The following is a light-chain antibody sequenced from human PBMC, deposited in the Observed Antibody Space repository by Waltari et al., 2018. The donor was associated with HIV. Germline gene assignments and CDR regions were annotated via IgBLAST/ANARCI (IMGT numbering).Light chain of an antibody. Sequence: QPVVTQSPSAAASLGASVKLTCTLSSGHSDYAIAWHQQHPQKGPRYLMRLNNDGSHYKGDGIPDRVSGSSAGAERDRFISSLQAGDEADYDCQTWDTGIIIFGGGTKLTGL. J-gene: IGLJ2*01. CDR2: LNNDGSH. CDR1: SGHSDYA. CDR3: QTWDTGIII. V-gene: IGLV4-69*01.